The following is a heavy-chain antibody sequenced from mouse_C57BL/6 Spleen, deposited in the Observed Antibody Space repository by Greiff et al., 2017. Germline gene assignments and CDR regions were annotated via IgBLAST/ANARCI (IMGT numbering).Heavy chain of an antibody. J-gene: IGHJ3*01. Sequence: QVQLQQSGAELMKPGASVKLSCKATGYTFTGYWIEWVKQRPGHGLEWIGEILPGSGSTNYNEKFKGKATFNADTSSNTACLKLSSLTTVDSAIYFRARLGDCYYWFSYWGQGTLVTVSA. CDR3: ARLGDCYYWFSY. CDR1: GYTFTGYW. CDR2: ILPGSGST. D-gene: IGHD2-3*01. V-gene: IGHV1-9*01.